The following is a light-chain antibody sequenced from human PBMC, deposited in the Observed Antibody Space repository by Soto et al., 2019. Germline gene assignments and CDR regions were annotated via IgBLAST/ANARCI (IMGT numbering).Light chain of an antibody. J-gene: IGKJ2*01. V-gene: IGKV1-9*01. CDR3: QHYNSYSMYT. Sequence: DIQLTQSPSFLSASVGDRVTITCRASQDIKIYLAWYQQKPGKAPKVLIYDASNLESGVPSRFSGSGSGTEFTLTISSLQPDDFATYYCQHYNSYSMYTFGQGTKLEI. CDR1: QDIKIY. CDR2: DAS.